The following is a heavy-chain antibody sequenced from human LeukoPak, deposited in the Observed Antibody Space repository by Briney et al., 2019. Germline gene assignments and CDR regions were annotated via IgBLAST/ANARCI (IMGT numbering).Heavy chain of an antibody. J-gene: IGHJ5*02. D-gene: IGHD3-22*01. Sequence: SETLSLTCTVSGGSISSGDYYWSWIRQSPGKGLEWIGYTYYSGSTYYNPSLKNRVSISVDTSKNQFSLNLSSVTAADTAVYYCARPYYYDSRIDPWGQGTLVTVSS. CDR3: ARPYYYDSRIDP. CDR1: GGSISSGDYY. CDR2: TYYSGST. V-gene: IGHV4-30-4*01.